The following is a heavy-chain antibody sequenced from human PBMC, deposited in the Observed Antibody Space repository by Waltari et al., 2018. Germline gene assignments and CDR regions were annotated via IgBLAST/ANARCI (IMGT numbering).Heavy chain of an antibody. CDR3: ARDGLSNVGARAIPEGGMDV. Sequence: EVQLVASGGGLVQPGGSMRISCSASGFRLRDCQLIWVLPAPGKGLEWLSYIKCDSTTVYYADSGQGRRTISRDNAKNSLYLQINSLRGEDTAVYYCARDGLSNVGARAIPEGGMDVWGQGTTVTVSS. J-gene: IGHJ6*02. V-gene: IGHV3-48*03. D-gene: IGHD6-6*01. CDR1: GFRLRDCQ. CDR2: IKCDSTTV.